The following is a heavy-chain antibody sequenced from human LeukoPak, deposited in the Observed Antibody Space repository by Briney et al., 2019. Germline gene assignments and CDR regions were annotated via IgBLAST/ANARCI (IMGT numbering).Heavy chain of an antibody. CDR1: GFTFSNHY. D-gene: IGHD6-6*01. V-gene: IGHV3-11*04. CDR2: ISNSGRTI. Sequence: GGSLRLSCAASGFTFSNHYMSWIRLAPRKGLGWVSYISNSGRTIYYADSVKGRLTSSRGNADNSLYLQMSSLRAEDTAVYYCARVIATRPHYHYYMDVWGKGTTVTVSS. CDR3: ARVIATRPHYHYYMDV. J-gene: IGHJ6*03.